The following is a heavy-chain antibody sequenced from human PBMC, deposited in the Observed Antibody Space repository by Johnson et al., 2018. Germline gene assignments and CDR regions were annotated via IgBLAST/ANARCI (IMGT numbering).Heavy chain of an antibody. CDR1: GFTFSSYG. CDR3: AKDLGETPYSYYGMDV. D-gene: IGHD3-10*01. J-gene: IGHJ6*02. CDR2: ISYDGSNK. Sequence: QVQLVQSGGGVVQPGRSLRLSCAASGFTFSSYGMHWVRQAPGKGLEWVAVISYDGSNKYYADSVKGRFTISRDNSKKTLYLQMNSRRAGDTAVYYCAKDLGETPYSYYGMDVWGQGTTVTVSS. V-gene: IGHV3-30*18.